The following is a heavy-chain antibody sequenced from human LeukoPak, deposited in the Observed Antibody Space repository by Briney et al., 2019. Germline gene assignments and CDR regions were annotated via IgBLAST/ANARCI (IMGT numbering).Heavy chain of an antibody. CDR2: IYSGGNT. J-gene: IGHJ4*02. D-gene: IGHD1-1*01. V-gene: IGHV3-53*01. CDR1: GFTVSTNY. CDR3: ARDRVNWNDVGGLFDY. Sequence: GGSLRLSCAASGFTVSTNYMSWVRQAPGKGLEWVSFIYSGGNTNYADSVKGRLTISRDISKNTLYLQMDSLSAEDTAVYYCARDRVNWNDVGGLFDYWGQGTLVTVSS.